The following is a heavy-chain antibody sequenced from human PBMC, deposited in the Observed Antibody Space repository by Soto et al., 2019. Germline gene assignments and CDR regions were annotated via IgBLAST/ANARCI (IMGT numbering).Heavy chain of an antibody. CDR2: IIPILGIA. CDR1: GGTFSSYT. J-gene: IGHJ4*01. Sequence: QVQLVQSGAEVKKPGSSVKVSCKASGGTFSSYTISWVRQAPGQGLEWMGRIIPILGIANYAQKCQGRVTITADKSTSTAYMELSSLRSEHTAVYYCARGVAYFDWYYWGQGTLVTVS. D-gene: IGHD3-9*01. V-gene: IGHV1-69*02. CDR3: ARGVAYFDWYY.